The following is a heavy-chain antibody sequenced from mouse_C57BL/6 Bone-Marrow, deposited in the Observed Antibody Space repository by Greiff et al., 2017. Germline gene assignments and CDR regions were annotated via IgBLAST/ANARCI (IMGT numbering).Heavy chain of an antibody. CDR2: IYIGNGYT. CDR1: GYTFTSYG. V-gene: IGHV1-58*01. Sequence: EVQVVESGAELVRPGSSVKMSCKTSGYTFTSYGINWVKQRPGQGLEWIGYIYIGNGYTEYNEKFKGKATLTSDTSSSTAYMQLSSLTSEDSAIYFCAKEGIYYGNYGGFAYWGQGTLVTVSA. D-gene: IGHD2-1*01. J-gene: IGHJ3*01. CDR3: AKEGIYYGNYGGFAY.